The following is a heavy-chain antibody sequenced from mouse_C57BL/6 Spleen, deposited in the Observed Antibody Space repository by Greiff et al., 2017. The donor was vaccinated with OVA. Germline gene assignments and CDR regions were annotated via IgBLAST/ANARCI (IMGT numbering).Heavy chain of an antibody. V-gene: IGHV1-81*01. J-gene: IGHJ2*01. CDR3: ARSSSSSYYFDY. CDR1: GYTFTSYG. CDR2: IYPRSGNT. D-gene: IGHD1-1*01. Sequence: VKLMESGAELARPGASVKLSCKASGYTFTSYGISWVKQRTGQGLEWIGEIYPRSGNTYYNEKFKGKATLTADKSSSTAYMELRSLTSEDSAVYFCARSSSSSYYFDYWGQGTTLTVSS.